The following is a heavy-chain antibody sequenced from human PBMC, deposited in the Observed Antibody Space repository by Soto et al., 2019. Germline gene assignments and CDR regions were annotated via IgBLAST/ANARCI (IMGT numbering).Heavy chain of an antibody. CDR3: ARGRITIFTSAFDI. Sequence: AAVKVSCKAYGGNPSNSAISWVRQAPGQGLEWMGGIIPIFGTANYAQKFQGRVTITADESTSTAYMELSSLRSEDTAVYYCARGRITIFTSAFDIWGQGTMVTVSS. CDR2: IIPIFGTA. V-gene: IGHV1-69*13. D-gene: IGHD3-3*01. CDR1: GGNPSNSA. J-gene: IGHJ3*02.